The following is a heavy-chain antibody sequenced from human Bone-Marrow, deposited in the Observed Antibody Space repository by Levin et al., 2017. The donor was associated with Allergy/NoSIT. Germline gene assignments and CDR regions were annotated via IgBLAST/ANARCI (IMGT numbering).Heavy chain of an antibody. D-gene: IGHD2-21*02. V-gene: IGHV3-23*01. CDR1: GFTFSNYA. CDR3: TNSWTYCGRDCYTYLFDY. J-gene: IGHJ4*02. Sequence: PGGSLRLFCAASGFTFSNYAMSWVRQAPGKGLEWISAASGTGASTYYADSVKGRFTISRDNSKNTLFLQMNSLRAEDTAIYYCTNSWTYCGRDCYTYLFDYWGQGALVTVSS. CDR2: ASGTGAST.